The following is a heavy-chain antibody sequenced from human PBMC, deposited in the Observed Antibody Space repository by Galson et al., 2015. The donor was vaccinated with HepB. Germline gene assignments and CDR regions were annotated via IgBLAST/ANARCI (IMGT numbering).Heavy chain of an antibody. CDR3: ASLLAYCGGDCYSNYYYSGMDV. D-gene: IGHD2-21*02. V-gene: IGHV3-21*01. CDR1: GFTFSSYS. CDR2: ISSSSSCI. Sequence: SLRLSCAASGFTFSSYSMNWVRQAPGKGLEWVSSISSSSSCIYYADSVKGRFTISRDNAKNSLYLQMNSLRAEDTAVYYCASLLAYCGGDCYSNYYYSGMDVWGQGTTVTVSS. J-gene: IGHJ6*02.